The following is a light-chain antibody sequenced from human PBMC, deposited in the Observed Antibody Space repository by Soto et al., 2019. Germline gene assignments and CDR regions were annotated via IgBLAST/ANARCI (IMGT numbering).Light chain of an antibody. Sequence: QSVLTQPPSVSGAPGQRVTISCTGSSSNIGAGYDVHWYQQLPGTAPKLLIYGNSNRPSGVPDRFSGSKSGTSASLAITGRQADDEADYYCQSYDSSLSGSKVFGGGTQLTVL. CDR2: GNS. J-gene: IGLJ3*02. V-gene: IGLV1-40*01. CDR1: SSNIGAGYD. CDR3: QSYDSSLSGSKV.